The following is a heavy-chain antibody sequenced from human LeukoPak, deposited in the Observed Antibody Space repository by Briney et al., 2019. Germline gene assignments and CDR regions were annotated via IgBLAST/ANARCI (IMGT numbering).Heavy chain of an antibody. Sequence: SETLSLTCTVSGGSISSYYWSWIRQPAGRGLEWVGRIYSSGSTNSNPSLKSRVTMSVDTSKNQFSLKLSSVTAADTAVYYCARGRESTLVGYYFDFWGQGSLVTVSS. CDR1: GGSISSYY. V-gene: IGHV4-4*07. CDR2: IYSSGST. J-gene: IGHJ4*02. CDR3: ARGRESTLVGYYFDF.